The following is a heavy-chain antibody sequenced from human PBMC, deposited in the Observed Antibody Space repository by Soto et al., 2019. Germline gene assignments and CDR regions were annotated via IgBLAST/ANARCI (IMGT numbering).Heavy chain of an antibody. Sequence: ASVKVSCKASGYTFTTYDISWVRQATGQGLEWMGWMDPKSGHTDYAAKFQGRVTMTRNTSISTAYMELSSLRSDDTAVYYCARYSSSWYPILLYYYGMDVWGQGTTVTVSS. CDR3: ARYSSSWYPILLYYYGMDV. V-gene: IGHV1-8*01. J-gene: IGHJ6*02. CDR2: MDPKSGHT. D-gene: IGHD6-13*01. CDR1: GYTFTTYD.